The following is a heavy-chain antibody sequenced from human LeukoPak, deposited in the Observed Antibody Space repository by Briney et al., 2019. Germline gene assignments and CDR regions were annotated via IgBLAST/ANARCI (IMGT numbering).Heavy chain of an antibody. CDR1: GFTFSSYW. V-gene: IGHV3-74*01. Sequence: GGSLRLSCAASGFTFSSYWMSWVRQAPGKGLVWVSRINSDGSSTSYADSVKGRFTISRDNAKNSLYLQMNSLRAEDTAVYYCASPTSYSSSSFDYWGQGTLVTVSS. CDR3: ASPTSYSSSSFDY. CDR2: INSDGSST. D-gene: IGHD6-6*01. J-gene: IGHJ4*02.